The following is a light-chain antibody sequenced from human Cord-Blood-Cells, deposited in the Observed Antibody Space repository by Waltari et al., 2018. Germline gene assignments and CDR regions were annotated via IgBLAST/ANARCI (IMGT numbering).Light chain of an antibody. J-gene: IGKJ3*01. Sequence: DIQMTQSPSTLSASVGDRVTITCRTSQSISSWLAWYQQKPGKAPKLLIYEASSLESGVPSRFGVGGSCREFTLTISSLQPDDFATYYCQQYNSYSLTFGPGTKVDIK. CDR2: EAS. V-gene: IGKV1-5*01. CDR3: QQYNSYSLT. CDR1: QSISSW.